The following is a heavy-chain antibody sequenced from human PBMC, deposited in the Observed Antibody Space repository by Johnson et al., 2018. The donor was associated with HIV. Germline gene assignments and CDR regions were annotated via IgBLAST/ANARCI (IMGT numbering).Heavy chain of an antibody. Sequence: EVQLVESGGGLVQPGRSLRLSCAASGFTFDDYAMHWVRQAPGKGLEWVSGSSWNRGSIGYADSVKGRFTISRDNAKNSLYLQMNSLRAEDTAVYYCARDGGSTRGDAFDIWGQGTMVTVSS. CDR3: ARDGGSTRGDAFDI. J-gene: IGHJ3*02. CDR2: SSWNRGSI. CDR1: GFTFDDYA. D-gene: IGHD1-26*01. V-gene: IGHV3-9*01.